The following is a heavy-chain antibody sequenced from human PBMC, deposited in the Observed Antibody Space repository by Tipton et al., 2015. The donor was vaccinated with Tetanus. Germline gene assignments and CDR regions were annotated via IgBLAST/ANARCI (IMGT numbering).Heavy chain of an antibody. D-gene: IGHD3-3*01. V-gene: IGHV4-30-2*01. Sequence: LSLTCTVSGGSFTSDNSYWSWIRKPPGKGLEWIGYINYSGSSYYSPSLKSRVSISVDGSNNQFSLDLNSVTAADTAVYYCARAHYDFWSSDSYYYGMDVWGQGTTVTVSS. CDR2: INYSGSS. CDR1: GGSFTSDNSY. CDR3: ARAHYDFWSSDSYYYGMDV. J-gene: IGHJ6*02.